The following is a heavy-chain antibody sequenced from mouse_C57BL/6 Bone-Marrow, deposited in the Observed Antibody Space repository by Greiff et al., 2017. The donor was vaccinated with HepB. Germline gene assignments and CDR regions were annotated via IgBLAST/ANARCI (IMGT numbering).Heavy chain of an antibody. D-gene: IGHD1-1*01. CDR3: RYDGSSYGWYFDV. CDR1: GFNIKDYY. CDR2: IDPEDGDT. V-gene: IGHV14-1*01. Sequence: EVQLQQSGAELVRPGASVKLSCTASGFNIKDYYMHWVKQRPEQGLEWIGRIDPEDGDTEYAPKFQGKATMTADTSSNTAYLQLSSLTSEDTAVYYCRYDGSSYGWYFDVWGTGTTVTVSS. J-gene: IGHJ1*03.